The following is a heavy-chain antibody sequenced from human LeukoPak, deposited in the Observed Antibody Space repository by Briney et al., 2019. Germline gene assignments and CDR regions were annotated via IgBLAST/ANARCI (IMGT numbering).Heavy chain of an antibody. CDR3: ARHRKFGPTPYFDY. CDR2: INHSGST. CDR1: GFTFSSYW. J-gene: IGHJ4*02. V-gene: IGHV4-34*01. Sequence: LRLSCAASGFTFSSYWMSWIRQPPGKGLEWIGEINHSGSTNYNPSLKSRVTISVDTSKNQFSLKLSSVTAADTAVYYCARHRKFGPTPYFDYWGQGTLVTVSS. D-gene: IGHD2-15*01.